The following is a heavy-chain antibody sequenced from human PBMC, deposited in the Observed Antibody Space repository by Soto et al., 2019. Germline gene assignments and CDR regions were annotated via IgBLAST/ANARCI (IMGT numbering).Heavy chain of an antibody. J-gene: IGHJ6*02. D-gene: IGHD6-13*01. CDR3: AKDRGQQLVLTYGMDV. CDR2: VSYDGKNK. CDR1: GFTFSSYG. Sequence: QVQLVESGGGVVQPGTSLGLSCAPSGFTFSSYGMYWVRQAPGKGLEWVAVVSYDGKNKYYADSVKGRFTISRDNAKNTLELQMNSLRAEDTAVYDCAKDRGQQLVLTYGMDVWGHGTTVTVSS. V-gene: IGHV3-30*18.